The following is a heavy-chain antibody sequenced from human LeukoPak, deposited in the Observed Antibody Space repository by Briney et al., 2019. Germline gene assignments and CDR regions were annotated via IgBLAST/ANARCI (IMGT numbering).Heavy chain of an antibody. CDR1: GFTVSSNY. CDR3: AREWSGSYDY. V-gene: IGHV3-53*01. D-gene: IGHD1-26*01. J-gene: IGHJ4*02. Sequence: PGGSLRLSRAASGFTVSSNYMSWVRQAPGKGLEWVSVIYSGGRTYYADSVKGRVTISRDNSKNTLYLQMHSLRAEDTAVYYCAREWSGSYDYWGQGTLVTVSS. CDR2: IYSGGRT.